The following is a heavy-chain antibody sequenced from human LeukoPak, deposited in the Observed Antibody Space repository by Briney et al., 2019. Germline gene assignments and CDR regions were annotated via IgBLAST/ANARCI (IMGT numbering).Heavy chain of an antibody. V-gene: IGHV4-34*01. CDR3: ARANAVVTPRYFDY. D-gene: IGHD4-23*01. J-gene: IGHJ4*02. Sequence: GSLRLSCAASGFTFSTYGTSWVRQPPGKGLEWIGEINHSGSTNYNPSLKSRVTISVDTSKNQFSLKLSSVTAADTAVYYCARANAVVTPRYFDYWGQGTLVTVSS. CDR1: GFTFSTYG. CDR2: INHSGST.